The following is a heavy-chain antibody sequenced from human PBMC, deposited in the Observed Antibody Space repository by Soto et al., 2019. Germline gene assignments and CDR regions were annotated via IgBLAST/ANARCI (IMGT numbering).Heavy chain of an antibody. D-gene: IGHD2-2*01. J-gene: IGHJ5*02. CDR2: IYYSGST. V-gene: IGHV4-30-4*01. CDR1: GGSISSGDYY. CDR3: ARSVVPAASRVWFDP. Sequence: SENLSLTCTVSGGSISSGDYYWSWIRQPPGKGLEWIGYIYYSGSTYYNPSLKSRVTISVDTSKNQFSLKLSSVTAADTAVYYCARSVVPAASRVWFDPWGQGTLVTVSS.